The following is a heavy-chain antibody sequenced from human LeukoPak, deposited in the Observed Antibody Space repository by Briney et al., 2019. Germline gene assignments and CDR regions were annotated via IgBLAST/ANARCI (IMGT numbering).Heavy chain of an antibody. CDR3: ARDVGANVVLDY. V-gene: IGHV1-2*02. J-gene: IGHJ4*02. D-gene: IGHD1-26*01. CDR2: INPNSGGT. Sequence: ASVKVSCKASGYTFTGYYMHWVRQAPGQGLEWMGWINPNSGGTNYAQKLQGRVTMTTDTSTSTAYMELRSLRSDDTAVYYCARDVGANVVLDYWGQGTLVTVSS. CDR1: GYTFTGYY.